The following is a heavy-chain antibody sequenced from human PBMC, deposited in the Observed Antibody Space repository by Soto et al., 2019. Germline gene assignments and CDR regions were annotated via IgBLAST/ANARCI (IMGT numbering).Heavy chain of an antibody. D-gene: IGHD3-10*01. Sequence: PGGSLRLSCAASGFTFSSYAMSWVRQAPGKGLEWVSAISGSGGSTYYADSVKGRFTISRDNSKNTLYLQMNSLRAEATAVYYCANQHRMVRGVNFFDSWGQGTLVTVSS. J-gene: IGHJ4*02. CDR2: ISGSGGST. CDR3: ANQHRMVRGVNFFDS. V-gene: IGHV3-23*01. CDR1: GFTFSSYA.